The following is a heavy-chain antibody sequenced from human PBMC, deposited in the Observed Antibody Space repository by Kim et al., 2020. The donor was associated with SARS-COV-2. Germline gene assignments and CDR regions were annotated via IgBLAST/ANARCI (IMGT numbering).Heavy chain of an antibody. J-gene: IGHJ6*02. Sequence: SYASSMNGRVTTSSNNTKNTQYMQMNSLRAEDTAVYYCPRGRVGGYGMGVWGQGTTVTVSS. D-gene: IGHD3-16*01. CDR3: PRGRVGGYGMGV. V-gene: IGHV3-74*01.